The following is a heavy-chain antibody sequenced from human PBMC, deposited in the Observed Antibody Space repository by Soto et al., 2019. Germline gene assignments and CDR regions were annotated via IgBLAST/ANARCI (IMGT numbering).Heavy chain of an antibody. D-gene: IGHD3-10*01. Sequence: PGGSLRLSCAASGFTFSRFWMSWVRQAPGKGLEWVANIKTDGSETHYVDSVKGRFTISRDNPKTSPFLQMNSLRVEDTAVYFCTSDRYPRFYHGSGSYPYYWGQGTPVTVSS. CDR1: GFTFSRFW. J-gene: IGHJ4*02. V-gene: IGHV3-7*03. CDR2: IKTDGSET. CDR3: TSDRYPRFYHGSGSYPYY.